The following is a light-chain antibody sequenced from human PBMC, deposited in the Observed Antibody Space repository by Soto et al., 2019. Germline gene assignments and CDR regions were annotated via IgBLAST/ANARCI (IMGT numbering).Light chain of an antibody. CDR1: SSDVGGYNY. CDR2: DVT. CDR3: SSYTSSSTPYV. Sequence: QSVLTQPASVSRSPGQSITISCTGTSSDVGGYNYVSWYQQHPVKAPTLMIYDVTNRPSGVSDRFSGSKSGNTASLTISGLQAEDEADYYCSSYTSSSTPYVFGTETKVTVL. J-gene: IGLJ1*01. V-gene: IGLV2-14*01.